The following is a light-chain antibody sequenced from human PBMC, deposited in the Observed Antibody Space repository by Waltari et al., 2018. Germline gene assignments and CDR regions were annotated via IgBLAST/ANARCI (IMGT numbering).Light chain of an antibody. J-gene: IGKJ1*01. V-gene: IGKV1-5*03. CDR1: QSITNW. CDR2: KAS. CDR3: QQYNNYVAT. Sequence: DIQMTQSPSPLSASIGDIVTITCRASQSITNWLAWYQQKPGKAPKLLIYKASTLESGVPSRFSGSGSGTEFTLTISSLQPDDFATYYCQQYNNYVATFGQGTKVEIK.